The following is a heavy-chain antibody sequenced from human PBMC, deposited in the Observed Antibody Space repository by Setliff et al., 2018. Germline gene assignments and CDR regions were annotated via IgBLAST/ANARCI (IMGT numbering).Heavy chain of an antibody. Sequence: GGSLRLSCTASGFTFSNCWVSWVRQAPGKGLEWVANIKQDGSEIYYVDSVRGRFTTSRDTAKNSVYLQMNSLRAEDTAVYYCASGDWFYFDCWGQGTLVTVSS. CDR2: IKQDGSEI. V-gene: IGHV3-7*01. J-gene: IGHJ4*02. CDR3: ASGDWFYFDC. CDR1: GFTFSNCW. D-gene: IGHD2-21*01.